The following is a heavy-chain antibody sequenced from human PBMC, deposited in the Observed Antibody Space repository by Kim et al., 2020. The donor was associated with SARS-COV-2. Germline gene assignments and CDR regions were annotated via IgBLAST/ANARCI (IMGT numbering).Heavy chain of an antibody. J-gene: IGHJ4*02. Sequence: SETLSLTCTVSGGSMNSYYWSWIRQPPGKGLEWIGYFSCRGTTNYNPSLKSRGTISLDTSKNQFSLKLISVTAADTAVYYCSRRDSNTWSLDYWGQGTL. CDR3: SRRDSNTWSLDY. CDR2: FSCRGTT. D-gene: IGHD6-13*01. V-gene: IGHV4-59*08. CDR1: GGSMNSYY.